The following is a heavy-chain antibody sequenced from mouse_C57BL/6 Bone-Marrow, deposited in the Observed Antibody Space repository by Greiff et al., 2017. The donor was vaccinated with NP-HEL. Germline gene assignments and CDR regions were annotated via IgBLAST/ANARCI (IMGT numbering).Heavy chain of an antibody. CDR1: GFNIKDDY. Sequence: EVKLQQSGAELVRPGASVKLSCTASGFNIKDDYMHWVKQRPEQGLEWIGWIDPENGDTEYASKFQGKATITADTSSNTAYLQLSSLTSEDTAVYYCTKGVPNWYFDVWGTGTTVTVSS. CDR2: IDPENGDT. D-gene: IGHD2-14*01. J-gene: IGHJ1*03. CDR3: TKGVPNWYFDV. V-gene: IGHV14-4*01.